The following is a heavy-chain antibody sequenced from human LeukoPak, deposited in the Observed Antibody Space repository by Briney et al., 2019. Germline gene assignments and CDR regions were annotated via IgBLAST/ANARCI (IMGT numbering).Heavy chain of an antibody. V-gene: IGHV4-31*03. CDR1: GGSISSGGNY. CDR3: ARVVGTHFQH. J-gene: IGHJ1*01. Sequence: PSETLSLTCTVSGGSISSGGNYWTWIRQYPGKGLEWIGYIYNSGSTYYNPSLKSRVTISVDTSKNQFSLKLRSVTAADTAAYYCARVVGTHFQHWGQGTLVTVSS. CDR2: IYNSGST. D-gene: IGHD1-26*01.